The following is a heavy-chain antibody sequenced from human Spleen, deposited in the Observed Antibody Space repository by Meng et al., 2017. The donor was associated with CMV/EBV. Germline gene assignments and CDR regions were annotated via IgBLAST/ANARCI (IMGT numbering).Heavy chain of an antibody. CDR1: GLRFSTYG. D-gene: IGHD2-2*01. CDR3: AKGGPAAPDPRYFQH. CDR2: ISGSGSGT. Sequence: GESLKISCAASGLRFSTYGMYWVRQAPGKGLEWVSAISGSGSGTYYADSVKGRFTISRDNSKNTLYLQMSSLRADDTAVYYCAKGGPAAPDPRYFQHWGQGTLVTAPQ. V-gene: IGHV3-23*01. J-gene: IGHJ1*01.